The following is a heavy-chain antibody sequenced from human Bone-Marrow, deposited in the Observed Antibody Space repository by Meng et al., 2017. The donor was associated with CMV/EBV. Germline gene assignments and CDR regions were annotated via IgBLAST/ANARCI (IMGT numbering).Heavy chain of an antibody. Sequence: QPVLSEAAPGRVQPATYLSLTCTVAGGAISMSSYYWGWSRQPPGKGLEWIGSIYYSGSTYYNPSLKSRSTISVDTSKNQFSLKLSSVTAADTAVYYCARDVYGRGWFDPWGQGTLVTVSS. CDR2: IYYSGST. D-gene: IGHD3-16*01. CDR3: ARDVYGRGWFDP. V-gene: IGHV4-39*07. J-gene: IGHJ5*02. CDR1: GGAISMSSYY.